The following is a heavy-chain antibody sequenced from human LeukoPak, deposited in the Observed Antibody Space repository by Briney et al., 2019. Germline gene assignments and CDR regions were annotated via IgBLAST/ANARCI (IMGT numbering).Heavy chain of an antibody. CDR2: IIPIFGTA. J-gene: IGHJ3*02. CDR1: GSTFSSYA. V-gene: IGHV1-69*05. D-gene: IGHD3-22*01. CDR3: ARLGIAYYYDSSGINDAFDI. Sequence: SVKVSCKASGSTFSSYAISWVRQAPGQGLEWMGRIIPIFGTANYAQKFQGRVTITTDESTSTAYMELSSLRSEDTAVYYCARLGIAYYYDSSGINDAFDIWGQGTMVTVSS.